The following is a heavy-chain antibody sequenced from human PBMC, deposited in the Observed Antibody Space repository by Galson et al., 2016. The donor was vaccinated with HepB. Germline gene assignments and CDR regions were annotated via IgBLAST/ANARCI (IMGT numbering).Heavy chain of an antibody. Sequence: SLRLSCAASGFTISSYYMSWVRQAPGKGLEWVANIKQDGSDRNYVDSVKGRFIISRDNAKNSLYLEMNSLRAEDTAMYYCTRDYGWASSNHYWGQGTLVTVSS. CDR1: GFTISSYY. CDR2: IKQDGSDR. D-gene: IGHD3-10*01. V-gene: IGHV3-7*05. CDR3: TRDYGWASSNHY. J-gene: IGHJ4*02.